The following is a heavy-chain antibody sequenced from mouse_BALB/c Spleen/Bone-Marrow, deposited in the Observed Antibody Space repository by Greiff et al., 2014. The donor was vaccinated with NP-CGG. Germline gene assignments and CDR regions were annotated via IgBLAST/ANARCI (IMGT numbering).Heavy chain of an antibody. Sequence: EVQLQQSGPELVKPGASMKISCKASGYSFSGYTMTWVRQSHGKNLEWIGLINPYNGGTNYNQKLKGKATLTVDKSSSTAYMELLSLTSEDSAVYYCARWLLREGLAYWGQGTLVTVSA. CDR2: INPYNGGT. V-gene: IGHV1-18*01. CDR3: ARWLLREGLAY. CDR1: GYSFSGYT. D-gene: IGHD2-3*01. J-gene: IGHJ3*01.